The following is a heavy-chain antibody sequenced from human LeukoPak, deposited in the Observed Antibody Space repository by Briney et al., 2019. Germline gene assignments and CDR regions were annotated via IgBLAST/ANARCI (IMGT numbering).Heavy chain of an antibody. D-gene: IGHD3-10*01. CDR2: ITGSGGNT. J-gene: IGHJ4*02. V-gene: IGHV3-23*01. CDR1: GFTFSSYA. CDR3: ARDFVYGSGHT. Sequence: GGSLRLSCAASGFTFSSYAMNWVRQAPGKGLEWVSAITGSGGNTYYADSVKGRFTISRDNSGNTLYLQMNSLRAEDTAVYYCARDFVYGSGHTWGQGTLVTVSS.